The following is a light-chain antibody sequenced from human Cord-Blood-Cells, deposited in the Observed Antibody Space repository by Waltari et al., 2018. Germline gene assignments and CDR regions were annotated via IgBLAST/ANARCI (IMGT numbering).Light chain of an antibody. V-gene: IGLV1-44*01. CDR2: SNN. CDR1: SSNTGSNT. Sequence: QSVLTQPPSASGTPGQRVTTSCSGSSSNTGSNTVNWYQQLPGTAPKLLIYSNNQRPSGVPDRFSGSKSGTSASLAISGLQSEDEADYYCAAWDDSLNGWVFGGGTKLTVL. J-gene: IGLJ3*02. CDR3: AAWDDSLNGWV.